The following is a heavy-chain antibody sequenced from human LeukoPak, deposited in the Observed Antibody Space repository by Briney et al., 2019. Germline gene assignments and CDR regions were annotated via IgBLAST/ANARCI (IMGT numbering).Heavy chain of an antibody. D-gene: IGHD1-26*01. Sequence: GGSLRLSCAASGFEFHIYAMSWVRQAPGKGLEWVSGTNDNTNHADSVKGRFTISRDNSKNTLYLQMNSLRADDTAIYYCAKDRHGIVGLTPFEYWGQGTRVTVSS. V-gene: IGHV3-23*01. CDR1: GFEFHIYA. CDR2: TNDNT. J-gene: IGHJ4*02. CDR3: AKDRHGIVGLTPFEY.